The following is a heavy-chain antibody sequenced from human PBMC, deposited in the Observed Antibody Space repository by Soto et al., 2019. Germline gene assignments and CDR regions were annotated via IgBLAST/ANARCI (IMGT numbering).Heavy chain of an antibody. Sequence: SETLSLTCTVSGGSISSYYWSWIRQPPGKGLEWIGYIYYSGSTNYNPSLKSRVTISVDTSKNQFSLKLSSVTAADTAVYYCARVPVLLWFGELGGDAFDIWGQGTMVTASS. D-gene: IGHD3-10*01. J-gene: IGHJ3*02. CDR2: IYYSGST. CDR3: ARVPVLLWFGELGGDAFDI. CDR1: GGSISSYY. V-gene: IGHV4-59*01.